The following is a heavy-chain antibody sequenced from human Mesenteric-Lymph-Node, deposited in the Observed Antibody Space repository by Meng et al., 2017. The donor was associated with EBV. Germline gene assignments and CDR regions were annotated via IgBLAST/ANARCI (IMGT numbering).Heavy chain of an antibody. CDR1: GGSISSDDYY. D-gene: IGHD3-10*01. Sequence: QAQLQESGPGLVKSSXXLSLTCAVSGGSISSDDYYWSWIRQSPGKGLEWIGSMHYSGSTYYNPSLKSRVTISVDTSKNQFSLKLSSVTAADTAVYYCARDGFREALYDDWGQGTLVTVSS. CDR2: MHYSGST. CDR3: ARDGFREALYDD. J-gene: IGHJ4*02. V-gene: IGHV4-39*07.